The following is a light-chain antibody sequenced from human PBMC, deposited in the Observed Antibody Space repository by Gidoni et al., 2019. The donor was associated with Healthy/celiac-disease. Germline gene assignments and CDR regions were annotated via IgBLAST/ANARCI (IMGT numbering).Light chain of an antibody. CDR3: QQRGNWPGT. J-gene: IGKJ4*01. V-gene: IGKV3-11*01. CDR1: QSVSSY. Sequence: EIVLTHSPATLSLCPGERATLSRSASQSVSSYLAWYQQKPGQAPRLLISDASNRATGIPARFSGSGSGTDFTLTISSLEPEDFAVYYCQQRGNWPGTFGGGTKVEIK. CDR2: DAS.